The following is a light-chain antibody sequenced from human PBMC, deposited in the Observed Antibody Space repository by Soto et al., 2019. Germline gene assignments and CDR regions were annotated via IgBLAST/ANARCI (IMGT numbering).Light chain of an antibody. J-gene: IGKJ1*01. CDR2: ASS. CDR3: QQCGSSLPWT. V-gene: IGKV3-20*01. CDR1: QIISSAY. Sequence: EIVLTQSPGTLSLSPGDRATLSCRASQIISSAYLAWYQQRPGQAPRLLIYASSSRATGIQDRFSGSGSGKDFTLNISRLEPEDFAVDYWQQCGSSLPWTFGQGTKVEMK.